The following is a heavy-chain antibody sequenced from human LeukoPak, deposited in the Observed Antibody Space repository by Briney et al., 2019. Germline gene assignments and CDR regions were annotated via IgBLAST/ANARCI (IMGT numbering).Heavy chain of an antibody. CDR2: INPSGGST. CDR1: GYTFTSYY. V-gene: IGHV1-46*01. Sequence: ASVKVSCEASGYTFTSYYMHWVRQAPGQGLEWMGIINPSGGSTSYAQKFQGRVTITADESTSTAYMELSSLRSEDTAVYYCARENPIVVVPAAIQHPRTLYYYYGMDVWGQGTTVTVSS. D-gene: IGHD2-2*01. CDR3: ARENPIVVVPAAIQHPRTLYYYYGMDV. J-gene: IGHJ6*02.